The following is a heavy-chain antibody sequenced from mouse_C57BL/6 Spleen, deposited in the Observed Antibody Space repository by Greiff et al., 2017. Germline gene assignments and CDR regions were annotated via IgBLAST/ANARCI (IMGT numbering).Heavy chain of an antibody. J-gene: IGHJ1*03. Sequence: EVMLVESGAELVRSGASVKLSCTASGFNIKDYYMLWVKQRPEQGLAWIGRIDPEDGDTEYAPKFQGKATMTADTSSNTAYLQLSSLTSEDTAVYYCTTDGSSYGYFDVWGTGATVTVSS. CDR3: TTDGSSYGYFDV. V-gene: IGHV14-1*01. D-gene: IGHD1-1*01. CDR2: IDPEDGDT. CDR1: GFNIKDYY.